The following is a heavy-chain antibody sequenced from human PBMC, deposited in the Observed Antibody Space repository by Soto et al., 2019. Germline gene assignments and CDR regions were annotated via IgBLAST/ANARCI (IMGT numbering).Heavy chain of an antibody. D-gene: IGHD4-17*01. J-gene: IGHJ6*02. CDR3: ARRGTGGDYRSYGMDV. CDR2: IWYDASKK. Sequence: QVQLVESGGGVVQPGRSLRLSCAASGFSFSSYGMHWVRQAPGKGLEGVAIIWYDASKKHYADSVKGRFTISRDNSKNTVYLQMNSLRVEDTAVYYCARRGTGGDYRSYGMDVWGQGTTVTVSS. CDR1: GFSFSSYG. V-gene: IGHV3-33*01.